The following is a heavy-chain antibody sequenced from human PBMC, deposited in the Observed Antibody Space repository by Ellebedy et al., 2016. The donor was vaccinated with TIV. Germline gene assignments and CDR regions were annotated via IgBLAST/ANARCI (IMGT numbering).Heavy chain of an antibody. CDR1: GGSISSNY. D-gene: IGHD6-19*01. CDR2: IYNSVIT. CDR3: AGGYSSGWTYY. Sequence: MPGGSLRLSCTVSGGSISSNYWDWIRQPTGQGLEWIGYIYNSVITNYNPSLQCRVTMSVDTSKNQFSLKLRSVTAADTAVYYCAGGYSSGWTYYWGQGTLVTVSS. J-gene: IGHJ4*01. V-gene: IGHV4-59*12.